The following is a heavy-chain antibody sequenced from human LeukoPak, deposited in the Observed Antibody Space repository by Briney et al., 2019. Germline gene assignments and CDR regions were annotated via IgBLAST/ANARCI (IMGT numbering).Heavy chain of an antibody. V-gene: IGHV3-20*04. CDR3: ARGPGEGLFDY. CDR2: INWNAGST. D-gene: IGHD3-16*01. Sequence: PGGSLRLSCAASGFTFSSYSMNWVRQAPGKGLEWVAGINWNAGSTSYADSVKGRFTISRDNAKNSVFLQMNSLRAEDTALYYCARGPGEGLFDYWGQGTLVTVSS. CDR1: GFTFSSYS. J-gene: IGHJ4*02.